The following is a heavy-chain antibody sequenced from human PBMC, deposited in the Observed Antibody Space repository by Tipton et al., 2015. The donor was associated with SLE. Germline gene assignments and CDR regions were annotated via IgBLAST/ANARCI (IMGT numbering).Heavy chain of an antibody. J-gene: IGHJ2*01. CDR2: INSDGSST. CDR1: GFTFSSYW. D-gene: IGHD6-19*01. CDR3: AKARSSGWYWYFDL. Sequence: SLRLSCAASGFTFSSYWMHWVRQAPGKGRVGVSRINSDGSSTSYADSVKGRFTISRDNSKNTLYLQMNSLRAEDTAVYYCAKARSSGWYWYFDLWGRGTLVTVSS. V-gene: IGHV3-74*01.